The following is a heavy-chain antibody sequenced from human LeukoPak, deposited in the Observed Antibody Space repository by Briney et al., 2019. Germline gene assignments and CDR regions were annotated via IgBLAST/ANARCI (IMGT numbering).Heavy chain of an antibody. V-gene: IGHV1-69*01. CDR3: ASGWSWVLDPSHQDYYYYGMDV. CDR2: IIPIFGTA. CDR1: GGTFSSYA. Sequence: GSSVKVSCKASGGTFSSYAISWVRQAPGQGLEWMGGIIPIFGTANYAQKFQGRVTITADESTSTAYMELSSLRSEDTAVYYCASGWSWVLDPSHQDYYYYGMDVWGQGTTVTVSS. D-gene: IGHD1-26*01. J-gene: IGHJ6*02.